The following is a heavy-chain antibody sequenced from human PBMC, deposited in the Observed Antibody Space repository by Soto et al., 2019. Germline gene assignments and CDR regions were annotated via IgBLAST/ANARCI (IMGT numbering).Heavy chain of an antibody. CDR2: ISAYNGNT. CDR3: ARGITIFGVVITHFDY. Sequence: SGYTFTSYGISWVRQAPGQGLEWMGWISAYNGNTNYAQKLQGRVTMTTDTSTSTAYMELRSLRSDDTAVYYCARGITIFGVVITHFDYWGQGTLVTVSS. D-gene: IGHD3-3*01. V-gene: IGHV1-18*01. CDR1: GYTFTSYG. J-gene: IGHJ4*02.